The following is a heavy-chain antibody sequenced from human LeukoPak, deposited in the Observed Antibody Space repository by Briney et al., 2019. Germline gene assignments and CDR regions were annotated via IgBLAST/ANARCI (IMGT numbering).Heavy chain of an antibody. V-gene: IGHV4-34*01. Sequence: SETLSLTCAVYGGSFSGYYWSWIRQPPGKGLEWIGEINHSGSTNYNPSLKSRVTISVDTSKNQFSLKLSSVTAADTAVYYCARDQWELLLGNGMDVWGQGTTVTVSS. CDR3: ARDQWELLLGNGMDV. CDR1: GGSFSGYY. J-gene: IGHJ6*02. D-gene: IGHD1-26*01. CDR2: INHSGST.